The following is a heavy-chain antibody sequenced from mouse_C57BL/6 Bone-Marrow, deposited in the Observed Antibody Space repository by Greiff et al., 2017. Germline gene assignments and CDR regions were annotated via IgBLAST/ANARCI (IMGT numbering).Heavy chain of an antibody. D-gene: IGHD1-1*01. CDR2: ISYSGST. CDR1: GYSITSDY. V-gene: IGHV3-8*01. CDR3: ARYRDYYGSSRGYYAMGY. J-gene: IGHJ4*01. Sequence: EVKLQESGPGLAKPSQTLSLTCSVTGYSITSDYWNWIRKFPGNKLEYMGYISYSGSTYYNPSLKSRLSIPRDTSKNQSSLQLNSVTTEDTATYYCARYRDYYGSSRGYYAMGYWGQGASVTVS.